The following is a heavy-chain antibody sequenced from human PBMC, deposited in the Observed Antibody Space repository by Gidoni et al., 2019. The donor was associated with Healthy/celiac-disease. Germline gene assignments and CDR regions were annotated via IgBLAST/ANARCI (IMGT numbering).Heavy chain of an antibody. J-gene: IGHJ4*02. Sequence: EVQLVESGGGLVQPGGSLRPSLAASGFTFSSYAMSWVRQAPGKGLEWVSAISGSGGSTYYADSVKGRFTISRDNSKNTLYLQMNSLRAEDTAVYYCAKDPDSSGYYQYYFDYWGQGTLVTVSS. V-gene: IGHV3-23*04. D-gene: IGHD3-22*01. CDR1: GFTFSSYA. CDR2: ISGSGGST. CDR3: AKDPDSSGYYQYYFDY.